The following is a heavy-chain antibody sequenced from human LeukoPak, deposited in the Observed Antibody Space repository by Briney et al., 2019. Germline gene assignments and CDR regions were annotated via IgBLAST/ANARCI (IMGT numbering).Heavy chain of an antibody. J-gene: IGHJ3*02. V-gene: IGHV3-7*01. CDR1: GFIFSSYW. Sequence: GGSLRLSCAASGFIFSSYWMSWVRQAPGKGLEWVANIKEDGSEKYYVDSVKGRFTISRDNAKNSLFLQMNSLRAEDTAVYYCARNAYDMWGQGTMVTVSS. CDR3: ARNAYDM. CDR2: IKEDGSEK.